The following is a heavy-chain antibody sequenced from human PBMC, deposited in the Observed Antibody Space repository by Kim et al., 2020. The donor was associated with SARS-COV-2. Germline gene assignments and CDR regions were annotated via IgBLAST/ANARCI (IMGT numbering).Heavy chain of an antibody. CDR2: IYYSGST. V-gene: IGHV4-59*13. J-gene: IGHJ3*02. CDR3: ARVRVVPAAISADAFDI. CDR1: GGSISSYY. D-gene: IGHD2-2*01. Sequence: SETLSLTCTVSGGSISSYYWSWIRQPPGKGLEWIGYIYYSGSTNYNPSLKSRVTISVDTSKNQFSLKLSSVTAADTAVYYCARVRVVPAAISADAFDIWGQGTMVTVSS.